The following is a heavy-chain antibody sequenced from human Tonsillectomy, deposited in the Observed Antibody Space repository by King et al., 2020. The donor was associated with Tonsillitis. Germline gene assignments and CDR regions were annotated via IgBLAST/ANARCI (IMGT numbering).Heavy chain of an antibody. J-gene: IGHJ3*02. V-gene: IGHV4-34*01. Sequence: VQLQQWGAGLLKPSETLSLTCAVYGGSFSGYYWSWIRQPPGKGLEWVGEINHSGSTNYNPSLKSRVTISVDTSKNQFSLSLSSVTAADTAVYYCARAPNNAFDIWGQGTVVTVSS. CDR3: ARAPNNAFDI. CDR1: GGSFSGYY. CDR2: INHSGST.